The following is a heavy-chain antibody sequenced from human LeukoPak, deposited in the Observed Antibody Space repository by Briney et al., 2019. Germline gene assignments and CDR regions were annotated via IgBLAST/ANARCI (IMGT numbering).Heavy chain of an antibody. V-gene: IGHV1-18*04. CDR1: GYXFTSYG. J-gene: IGHJ5*02. D-gene: IGHD2-2*01. Sequence: AAVXVXXXAXGYXFTSYGISWVRQAPGQGVEWXXXXXAYNGNTNYTQKLQGRVTMTTDTSTSTAYMELRSLRSDDTAVYYCARGDIVVVPAATSPRFDHWGQGTLVTVSS. CDR3: ARGDIVVVPAATSPRFDH. CDR2: XXAYNGNT.